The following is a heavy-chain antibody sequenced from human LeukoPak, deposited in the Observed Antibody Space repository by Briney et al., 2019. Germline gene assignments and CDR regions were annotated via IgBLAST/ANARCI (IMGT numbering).Heavy chain of an antibody. V-gene: IGHV3-64*01. J-gene: IGHJ4*02. CDR1: GFTFSSYA. CDR3: ARVTEELSGSYYPDY. CDR2: ISSNGGST. D-gene: IGHD1-26*01. Sequence: PGGSLRLSCAASGFTFSSYAMHWVRQAPGKGLEYVSAISSNGGSTYYANSVKGRFTISRDNSKNTLYLQMGSLRAEDMAVYYCARVTEELSGSYYPDYWGQGTLVTVSS.